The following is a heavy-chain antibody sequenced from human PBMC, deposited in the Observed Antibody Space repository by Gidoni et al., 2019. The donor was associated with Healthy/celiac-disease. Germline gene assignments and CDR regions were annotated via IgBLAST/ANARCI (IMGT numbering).Heavy chain of an antibody. J-gene: IGHJ6*02. D-gene: IGHD2-2*01. V-gene: IGHV1-2*02. Sequence: QVQLVQSGAEVKTPGSSVKVSCKASGYTFTGYYIHLVRQAPGQGLEWMGWINPNSGGTNYAQKFQGRVTMTRDTSISTAYMELSRLRSDDTDVYYCARDLSPIVVVPAAMRPSYYYYGMDVWGQGTTVTVSS. CDR1: GYTFTGYY. CDR2: INPNSGGT. CDR3: ARDLSPIVVVPAAMRPSYYYYGMDV.